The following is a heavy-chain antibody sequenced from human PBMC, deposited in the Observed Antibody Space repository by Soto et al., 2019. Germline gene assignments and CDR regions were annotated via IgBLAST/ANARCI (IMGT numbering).Heavy chain of an antibody. J-gene: IGHJ5*02. D-gene: IGHD5-12*01. Sequence: QVQLVQSGAEVKEPGASVKLSCKASGYTFSTYAMHWVRQAPGQGLEWMGGINVGNGDTKYSQDFQDRVTISRDTYATTVYMELRSLRSEDTAVYYCTRAGYHAPTGNWFDPWGQGTLVTVSS. CDR3: TRAGYHAPTGNWFDP. CDR2: INVGNGDT. CDR1: GYTFSTYA. V-gene: IGHV1-3*01.